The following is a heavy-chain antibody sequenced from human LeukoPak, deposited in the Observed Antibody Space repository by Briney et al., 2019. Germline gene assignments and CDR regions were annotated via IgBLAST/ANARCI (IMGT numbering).Heavy chain of an antibody. D-gene: IGHD1-26*01. J-gene: IGHJ3*02. CDR3: ARARYLTGSRDDAFDI. CDR1: GSTFPRYG. V-gene: IGHV1-18*01. Sequence: ASVKVSCTASGSTFPRYGISWVRQAPGQGLEWMAWISAYNGNTDYAQKLQGRVTMTTDTSTSTAYMELRSLRSDDTAVYYCARARYLTGSRDDAFDIWGQGTVVTVSS. CDR2: ISAYNGNT.